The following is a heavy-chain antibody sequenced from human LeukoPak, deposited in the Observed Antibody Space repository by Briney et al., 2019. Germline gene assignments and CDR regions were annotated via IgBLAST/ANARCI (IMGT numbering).Heavy chain of an antibody. J-gene: IGHJ4*02. CDR3: ARGRYYHDSTGYYW. D-gene: IGHD3-22*01. Sequence: PSETLSLTCGVDGGSFSDYYWSWIRQPPGKGREWIGHIYYSGTTNYNPSLKSRLTISVDTSKNQFSLKLSSVTAADTAVYYCARGRYYHDSTGYYWWGQGTLVTVSS. CDR1: GGSFSDYY. CDR2: IYYSGTT. V-gene: IGHV4-59*01.